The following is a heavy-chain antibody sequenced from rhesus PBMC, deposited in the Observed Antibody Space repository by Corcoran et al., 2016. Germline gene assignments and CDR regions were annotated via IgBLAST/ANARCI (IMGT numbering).Heavy chain of an antibody. CDR2: IYGSGGST. Sequence: QVQLQESGPAVVKPSESLSLPCAGSGGSISWTNWGSWLRQSPGKGVEWVGGIYGSGGSTEYNPSLKSRVTISIDTSKNQFSLKLSSVTAADTAVYYCARRGYSYRNIDYWGQGVLVTVSS. CDR3: ARRGYSYRNIDY. J-gene: IGHJ4*01. V-gene: IGHV4-93*02. CDR1: GGSISWTNW. D-gene: IGHD5-12*01.